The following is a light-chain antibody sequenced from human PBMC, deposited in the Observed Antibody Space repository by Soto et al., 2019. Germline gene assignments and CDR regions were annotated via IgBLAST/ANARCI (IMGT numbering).Light chain of an antibody. V-gene: IGKV3-20*01. CDR1: QSVITY. CDR2: GAS. CDR3: QQYGSTPLT. J-gene: IGKJ4*02. Sequence: ESVLTQSPGTLSLSPGERATHSCRASQSVITYLAWYQQKPGQAPRLLIYGASSRATGIPDRFSGSGSGTDFTLTISRLEPEDVAVYYCQQYGSTPLTFGGGTKVEIK.